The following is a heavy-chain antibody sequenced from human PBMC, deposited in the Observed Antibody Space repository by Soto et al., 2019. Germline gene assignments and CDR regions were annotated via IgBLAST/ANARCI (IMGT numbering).Heavy chain of an antibody. D-gene: IGHD2-21*01. CDR2: ISYDGSNK. CDR3: AKHGGCGYFDY. V-gene: IGHV3-30*18. J-gene: IGHJ4*02. Sequence: QVQLVESGGSVVQPGRSLRLSCAASGFTFSSYGMHWVRQAPGKGLEWVAVISYDGSNKYYADSVKGRFTISRDNSKNTLYVQMNSLRAEDAAVYYRAKHGGCGYFDYWGQGTLVTVSS. CDR1: GFTFSSYG.